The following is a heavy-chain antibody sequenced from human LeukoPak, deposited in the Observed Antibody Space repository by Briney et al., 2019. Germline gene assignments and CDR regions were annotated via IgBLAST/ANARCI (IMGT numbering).Heavy chain of an antibody. Sequence: PGGSLRLSCAASGFTVSSNYRRWVRQAPGKGLEGGSGIYSGGSTYYADSVKGRFPIPRDSSKNTLYLQMNSLRAEDTAVYYCARDLAFYLDYWGQGTLVTVSS. CDR3: ARDLAFYLDY. CDR2: IYSGGST. D-gene: IGHD3-16*01. V-gene: IGHV3-53*01. CDR1: GFTVSSNY. J-gene: IGHJ4*02.